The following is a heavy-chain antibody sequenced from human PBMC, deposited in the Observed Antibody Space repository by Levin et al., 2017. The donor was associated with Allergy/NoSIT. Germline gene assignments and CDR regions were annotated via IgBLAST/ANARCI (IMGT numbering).Heavy chain of an antibody. V-gene: IGHV3-33*06. CDR3: AKSLGGGNSPAGFDF. J-gene: IGHJ4*02. Sequence: QAGGSLRLSCTASGFNFRSYGMYWVRQSPGKGLEWVAGLWYDGSFQYYADSVKGRFTISRDNPTRTLYLQMNNLRAEDTAVYYCAKSLGGGNSPAGFDFWGQGALVTVSS. CDR2: LWYDGSFQ. CDR1: GFNFRSYG. D-gene: IGHD4-23*01.